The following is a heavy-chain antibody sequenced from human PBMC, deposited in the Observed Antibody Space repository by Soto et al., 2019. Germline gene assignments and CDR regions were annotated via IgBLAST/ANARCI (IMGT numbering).Heavy chain of an antibody. Sequence: QVQLVQSGAEVKKPGSSVKVSCKASGGTFSSYAISWVRQAPGQGLEWMGGIIPIFGTANYAQKFQGRVTITADESKGTAYMELSSLRSEDTAVYYCARDPSEYSSGWYDYWGQGPLVTVSS. D-gene: IGHD6-19*01. CDR1: GGTFSSYA. V-gene: IGHV1-69*12. J-gene: IGHJ4*02. CDR2: IIPIFGTA. CDR3: ARDPSEYSSGWYDY.